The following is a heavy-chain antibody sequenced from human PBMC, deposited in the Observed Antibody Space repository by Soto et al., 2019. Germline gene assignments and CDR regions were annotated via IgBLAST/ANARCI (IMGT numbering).Heavy chain of an antibody. D-gene: IGHD2-15*01. CDR1: RYTFTNFG. V-gene: IGHV1-18*01. CDR3: ARDNGSHQDY. Sequence: QVQLVQSGAEVKQPGASVKVSCKASRYTFTNFGISWVRQAPGQGLAWMGWISPYNGNTNYAQKLQGRGTMTTDTSTSTAYMELRSLRSDYTAVYYCARDNGSHQDYWGQGTLVTVSS. CDR2: ISPYNGNT. J-gene: IGHJ4*02.